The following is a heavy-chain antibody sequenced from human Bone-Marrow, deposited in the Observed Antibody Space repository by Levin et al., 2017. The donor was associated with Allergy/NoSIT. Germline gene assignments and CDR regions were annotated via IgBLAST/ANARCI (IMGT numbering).Heavy chain of an antibody. Sequence: SVKVSCKASGDTFNTYFMSWVRHAPGQRLEWMGGILPIFGTTKTAQKFQGRVTITADKSTGTAFMEMSSLKYDDTAVYYCARERSGGSLFDIWGQGTMVTVSS. CDR3: ARERSGGSLFDI. CDR2: ILPIFGTT. D-gene: IGHD1-26*01. J-gene: IGHJ3*02. V-gene: IGHV1-69*06. CDR1: GDTFNTYF.